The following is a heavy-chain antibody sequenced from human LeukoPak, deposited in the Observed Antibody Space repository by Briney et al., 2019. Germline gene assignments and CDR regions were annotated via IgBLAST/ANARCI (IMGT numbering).Heavy chain of an antibody. Sequence: GGSLSLTCAASGFTFSSYGMHWVRQAQGQGLEWVAVISSDGSNKNYEDSVRGRFTISRDNSKSTLYLQMNSMRPEDTAVYYGAKEEASGWSHYWGQGTLGTVSS. J-gene: IGHJ4*02. V-gene: IGHV3-30*18. CDR2: ISSDGSNK. CDR1: GFTFSSYG. D-gene: IGHD6-19*01. CDR3: AKEEASGWSHY.